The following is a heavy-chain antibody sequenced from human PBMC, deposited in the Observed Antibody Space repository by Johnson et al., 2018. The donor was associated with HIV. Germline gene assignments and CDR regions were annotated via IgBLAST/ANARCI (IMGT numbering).Heavy chain of an antibody. CDR3: ARDITPHKEGDAFDI. V-gene: IGHV3-48*04. J-gene: IGHJ3*02. CDR1: GFTFSSYG. D-gene: IGHD1-14*01. Sequence: EVQLVESGGGVERPGGSLRLSCAASGFTFSSYGMHWVRQVPGKGLEWVSYISSSGSTIYYADSVKGRFTISRDNAKNSLYLQMNSLRAEDTAVYYCARDITPHKEGDAFDIWGQGTMVTVSS. CDR2: ISSSGSTI.